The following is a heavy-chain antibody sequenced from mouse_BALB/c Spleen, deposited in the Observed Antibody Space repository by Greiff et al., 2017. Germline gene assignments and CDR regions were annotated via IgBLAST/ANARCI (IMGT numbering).Heavy chain of an antibody. Sequence: QVQLQQPGAELVKPGVSVKISCKGSGYTFTDYAMHWVKQSHAKSLEWIGVISTYYGDASYNQKFKGKATMTVDKSSSTAYMELARLTSEDSAIYYCARETGTMDYWGQGTSVTVSS. CDR1: GYTFTDYA. CDR2: ISTYYGDA. V-gene: IGHV1S137*01. D-gene: IGHD4-1*01. CDR3: ARETGTMDY. J-gene: IGHJ4*01.